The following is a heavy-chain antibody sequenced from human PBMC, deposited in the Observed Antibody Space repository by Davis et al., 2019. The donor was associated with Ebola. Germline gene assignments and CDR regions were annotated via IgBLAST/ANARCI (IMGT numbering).Heavy chain of an antibody. J-gene: IGHJ5*02. CDR3: ATRIEEVGARKYSSGWYNWFDP. CDR2: ISSSSSYI. D-gene: IGHD6-19*01. Sequence: PSETLSLTCAASGFTFSSYSMNWVRQAPGKGLEWVSSISSSSSYIYYADSVKGRFTISRDNAKNSLYLQMNSLRAEDTAVYYCATRIEEVGARKYSSGWYNWFDPWGQGTLVTVSS. V-gene: IGHV3-21*01. CDR1: GFTFSSYS.